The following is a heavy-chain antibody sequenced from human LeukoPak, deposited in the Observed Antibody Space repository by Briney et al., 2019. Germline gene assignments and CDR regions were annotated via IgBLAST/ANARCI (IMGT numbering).Heavy chain of an antibody. J-gene: IGHJ4*02. CDR1: GFTLSSNW. V-gene: IGHV3-7*01. Sequence: PGGSLRLSCAASGFTLSSNWMKWVRQAPGKGLEWVAIIKQDGSEKYSVDSVKGRFTISRDNAKNSLYLQMNSLRAEDTAVYYCARDRGSVYRSDYFDYWGQGTLVTVSS. CDR3: ARDRGSVYRSDYFDY. CDR2: IKQDGSEK. D-gene: IGHD3-16*02.